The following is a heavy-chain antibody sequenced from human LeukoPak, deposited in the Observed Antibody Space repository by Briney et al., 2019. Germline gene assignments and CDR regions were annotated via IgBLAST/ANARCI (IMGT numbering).Heavy chain of an antibody. Sequence: YPGGSLRLSCAASGFTFSSHWMTWARQAPGKGLVWVSRINSDGSSTSYADSVKGRFTISRDNAKNTLYLQMDSLRAEDTAMYYCARGTGSYYSLGYWGQGTLVTVSS. CDR2: INSDGSST. J-gene: IGHJ4*02. D-gene: IGHD1-26*01. V-gene: IGHV3-74*01. CDR3: ARGTGSYYSLGY. CDR1: GFTFSSHW.